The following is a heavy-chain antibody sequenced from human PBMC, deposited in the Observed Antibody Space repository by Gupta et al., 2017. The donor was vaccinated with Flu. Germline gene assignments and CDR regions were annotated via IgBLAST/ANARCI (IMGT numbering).Heavy chain of an antibody. V-gene: IGHV3-30*18. Sequence: SSDGRHWVRQAPGRGLEWVAGMSLDGANKFYADSVMGRFTISRDNSKNTLYLQMDNVRDEDSAVYYCAKDPGGYNYAYFDYWGQGTRVTVSS. CDR1: SSDG. J-gene: IGHJ4*02. D-gene: IGHD5-18*01. CDR3: AKDPGGYNYAYFDY. CDR2: MSLDGANK.